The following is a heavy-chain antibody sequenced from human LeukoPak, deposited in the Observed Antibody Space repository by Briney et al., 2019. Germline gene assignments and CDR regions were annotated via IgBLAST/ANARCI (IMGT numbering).Heavy chain of an antibody. J-gene: IGHJ4*02. CDR3: ARSPRKYYGGPPEFDY. CDR1: GGSISSGSYY. D-gene: IGHD4-23*01. CDR2: IYTSGST. Sequence: SEALPLTCTVSGGSISSGSYYWRWIRQPAGKGLEWIGRIYTSGSTNYNPSLKSRVTISVDTSKNQFSLKLSSVTAADTAVYYCARSPRKYYGGPPEFDYWGQGTLVTVSS. V-gene: IGHV4-61*02.